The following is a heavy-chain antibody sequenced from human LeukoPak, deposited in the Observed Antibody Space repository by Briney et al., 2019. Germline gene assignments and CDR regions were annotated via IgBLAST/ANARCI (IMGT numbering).Heavy chain of an antibody. CDR3: ARSASSTTCQDY. D-gene: IGHD2-2*01. Sequence: GGSLRLSCAASRLTFSNYGMSWVRQAPGKGLEWVSTISDSGGSTYYAASVKGRFTISRDNSKNTLYLQMNSLRAEDTAVYYCARSASSTTCQDYWGQGTLVTVSS. CDR1: RLTFSNYG. V-gene: IGHV3-23*01. CDR2: ISDSGGST. J-gene: IGHJ4*02.